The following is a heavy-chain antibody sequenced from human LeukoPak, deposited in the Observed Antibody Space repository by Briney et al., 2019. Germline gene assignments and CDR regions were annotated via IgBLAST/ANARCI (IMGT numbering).Heavy chain of an antibody. J-gene: IGHJ4*02. CDR1: GFTFSNYG. V-gene: IGHV3-7*01. D-gene: IGHD5-12*01. CDR3: ARDRRFGYDWSFDY. Sequence: GGSLRLSCAASGFTFSNYGMVWVRQAPGKGLEWVGNIKQDGSEKRYADSVRGRFSISRDNAQTSLYLQMNSLRAEDTALYYCARDRRFGYDWSFDYWGQGTPVTVSS. CDR2: IKQDGSEK.